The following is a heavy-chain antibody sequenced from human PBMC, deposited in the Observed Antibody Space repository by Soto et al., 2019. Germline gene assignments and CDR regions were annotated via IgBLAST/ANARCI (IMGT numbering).Heavy chain of an antibody. D-gene: IGHD3-9*01. CDR3: ARDHGNWFSQYYYGMDV. CDR2: IWYDGSNK. V-gene: IGHV3-33*01. Sequence: QVQLVESGGGVVQPGRSLRLSCAASGFTFSSYGMHWVRQAPGKGLEWVAVIWYDGSNKYYADSVKGRFTISRDNSKNALYLQMNSLRAEDTAVYYCARDHGNWFSQYYYGMDVWGQGTTVTVSS. CDR1: GFTFSSYG. J-gene: IGHJ6*02.